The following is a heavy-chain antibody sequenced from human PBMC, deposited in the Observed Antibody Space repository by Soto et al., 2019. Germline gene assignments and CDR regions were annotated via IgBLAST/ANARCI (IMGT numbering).Heavy chain of an antibody. CDR3: ASWGFYYGSGSYYKVAFDI. D-gene: IGHD3-10*01. CDR2: ISSSSSTI. CDR1: GFTFRHFA. J-gene: IGHJ3*02. Sequence: GGSLRLSCAASGFTFRHFAMSGVRQAPGKGLEWVSYISSSSSTIYYADSVKGRFTISRDNAKNSLYLQMNSLRAEDMAVYYCASWGFYYGSGSYYKVAFDIWGQGTMVTVSS. V-gene: IGHV3-48*01.